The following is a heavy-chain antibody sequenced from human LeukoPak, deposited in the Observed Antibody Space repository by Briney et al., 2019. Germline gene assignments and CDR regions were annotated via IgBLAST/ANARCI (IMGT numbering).Heavy chain of an antibody. V-gene: IGHV3-30*02. Sequence: GGSLRLSCVASGFTFASYGMHWVRQAPGKGLEWVAFIRYDGSNKYYADSVKGRFTISRGNSKNTLYLQMNSLRAEDTAVYYCAKEPRHRESGYSIDYWGQGTLVTVSS. CDR1: GFTFASYG. D-gene: IGHD3-3*01. CDR3: AKEPRHRESGYSIDY. J-gene: IGHJ4*02. CDR2: IRYDGSNK.